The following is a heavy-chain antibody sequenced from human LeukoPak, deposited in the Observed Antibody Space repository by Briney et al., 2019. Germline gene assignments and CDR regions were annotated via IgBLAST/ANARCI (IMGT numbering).Heavy chain of an antibody. D-gene: IGHD2-8*02. V-gene: IGHV3-30*02. CDR3: AKDFYWAFDY. J-gene: IGHJ4*02. CDR1: GFTFSSYG. CDR2: IHHDGSNK. Sequence: GGSLRLSCAASGFTFSSYGMHWVRQAPGKGLDWVAFIHHDGSNKYYADSVRGRFTISRDNSKNTLYLQMNSLRAEDTAVYYCAKDFYWAFDYWGQGTLVTVSS.